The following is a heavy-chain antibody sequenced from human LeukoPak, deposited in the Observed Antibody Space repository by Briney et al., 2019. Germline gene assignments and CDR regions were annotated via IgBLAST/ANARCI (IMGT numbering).Heavy chain of an antibody. CDR2: INPNSGGT. V-gene: IGHV1-2*02. D-gene: IGHD2-15*01. Sequence: ASVKVSCKASGYTFTGYYMHWVRQAPGQGLEWMGWINPNSGGTNYAQKFQGRVTMTRDTSISTAYMELRRLRSDDTAVYYCARNLDCSGGSCYSFALQLFDYWGQGTLVTVSS. J-gene: IGHJ4*02. CDR3: ARNLDCSGGSCYSFALQLFDY. CDR1: GYTFTGYY.